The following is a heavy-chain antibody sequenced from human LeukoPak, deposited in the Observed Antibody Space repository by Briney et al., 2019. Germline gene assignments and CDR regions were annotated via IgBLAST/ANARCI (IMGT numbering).Heavy chain of an antibody. CDR2: IYYSGST. CDR3: ARTTPIAVAGTGGTSWFDP. CDR1: GGSISSYY. Sequence: SETLSLTCTVSGGSISSYYWSWLRQPPGKGQEWMGYIYYSGSTNYNPSLKSRVTISVDTSKNQFSLKLSSVTAADTAVYYCARTTPIAVAGTGGTSWFDPWGQGTLVTVSS. J-gene: IGHJ5*02. D-gene: IGHD6-19*01. V-gene: IGHV4-59*01.